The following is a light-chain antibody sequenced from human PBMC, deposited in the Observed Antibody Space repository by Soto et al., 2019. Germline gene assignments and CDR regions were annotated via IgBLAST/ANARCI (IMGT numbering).Light chain of an antibody. CDR3: QVWDNSGDYPV. Sequence: SYELTQPPSVSVAPGKTARITCGGNNIGIGSKSVHWYQQKPGQAPVLVIYYHSDRPSGIPERFSGSNSGNTATTLTISRVEAGDEADYYCQVWDNSGDYPVFGGGTKLTVL. CDR1: NIGIGSKS. V-gene: IGLV3-21*04. J-gene: IGLJ2*01. CDR2: YHS.